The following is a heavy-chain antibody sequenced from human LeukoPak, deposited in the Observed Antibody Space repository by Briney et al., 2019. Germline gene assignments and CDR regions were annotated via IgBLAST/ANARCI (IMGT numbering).Heavy chain of an antibody. J-gene: IGHJ5*02. CDR2: ISHSGST. V-gene: IGHV4-34*01. Sequence: SETLSLTCAVYGGSFSGYYWSWIRQPPGKGLEWIGEISHSGSTNYNPSLKSRVTISVDTSKNQFSLKLSSVTAADTAVYYCARERLDYYDSSVADPWGQGTLVTVSS. CDR3: ARERLDYYDSSVADP. CDR1: GGSFSGYY. D-gene: IGHD3-22*01.